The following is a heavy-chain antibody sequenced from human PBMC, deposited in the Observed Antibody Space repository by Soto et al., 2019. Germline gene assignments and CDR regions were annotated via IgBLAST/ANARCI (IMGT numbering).Heavy chain of an antibody. D-gene: IGHD3-22*01. CDR3: ARYDYDNNIYSIDY. J-gene: IGHJ4*02. CDR1: GVSISSGDYY. CDR2: IYYSENT. V-gene: IGHV4-30-4*01. Sequence: SETLSLTCTVSGVSISSGDYYWSWIRQTPGKGLEWIGYIYYSENTYYNPSLKSRVAISGDTSKNQFSLRLSSVTAADTAVYYCARYDYDNNIYSIDYWCQGALVTVS.